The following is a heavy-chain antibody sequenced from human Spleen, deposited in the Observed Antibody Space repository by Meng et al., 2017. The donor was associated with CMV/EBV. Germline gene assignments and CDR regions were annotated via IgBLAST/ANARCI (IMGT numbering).Heavy chain of an antibody. CDR2: ISSSSSDI. V-gene: IGHV3-21*04. Sequence: GESLKISCGASGFVFNSYTMIWVRQAPGMGLQWVASISSSSSDIYYSDSVKGRFTISRDHVTQSVFLQMNSLRAEDTAVYYCAKGKYDFSAFHIWGQGTMVTVSS. CDR3: AKGKYDFSAFHI. J-gene: IGHJ3*02. CDR1: GFVFNSYT. D-gene: IGHD3-3*01.